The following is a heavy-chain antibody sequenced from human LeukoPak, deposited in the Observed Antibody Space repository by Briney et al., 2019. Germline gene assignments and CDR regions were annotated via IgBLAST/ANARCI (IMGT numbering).Heavy chain of an antibody. CDR2: IYSGGST. J-gene: IGHJ4*02. V-gene: IGHV3-66*01. CDR1: GFTISSNY. CDR3: AKDDDFGQQPGTFDY. D-gene: IGHD6-13*01. Sequence: GGSLRLSCAASGFTISSNYMSWVRQAPGKGLEWVSVIYSGGSTYYADSVKGRFTISRDNSKNTLYLQMNSLRAEDTAVYYCAKDDDFGQQPGTFDYWGQGTLVTVSS.